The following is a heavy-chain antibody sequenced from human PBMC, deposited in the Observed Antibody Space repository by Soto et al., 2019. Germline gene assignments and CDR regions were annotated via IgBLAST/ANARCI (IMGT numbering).Heavy chain of an antibody. CDR1: GFIYSSYT. Sequence: VGSLRLSCAASGFIYSSYTMNWVRQAPGKGLEWISYITSSSTSIMYYADSVKGRFTISRDNAKNSLYLQMNSLRDDDTAVYYCVRDRAWAFDYWGQGTPVTVSS. V-gene: IGHV3-48*02. J-gene: IGHJ4*02. D-gene: IGHD3-10*01. CDR3: VRDRAWAFDY. CDR2: ITSSSTSIM.